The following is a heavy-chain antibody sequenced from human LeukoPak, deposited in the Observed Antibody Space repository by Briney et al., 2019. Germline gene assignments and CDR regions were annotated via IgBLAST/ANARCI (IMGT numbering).Heavy chain of an antibody. CDR1: GFTFSSCA. Sequence: PGGSLRLSCAASGFTFSSCAMSWVRQAPGKGLEWVSAIIGSGGSTYYADSVKGRFTISRDNSKNTLYLQMNSLRAEDTAVYYCAKGIGYCSSTSCYTDAFDIWGQGTMVTASS. J-gene: IGHJ3*02. CDR3: AKGIGYCSSTSCYTDAFDI. V-gene: IGHV3-23*01. CDR2: IIGSGGST. D-gene: IGHD2-2*02.